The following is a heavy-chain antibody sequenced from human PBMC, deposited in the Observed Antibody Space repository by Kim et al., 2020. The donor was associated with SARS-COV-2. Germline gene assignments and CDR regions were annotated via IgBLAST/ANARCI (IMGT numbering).Heavy chain of an antibody. V-gene: IGHV4-4*07. J-gene: IGHJ4*02. D-gene: IGHD2-15*01. Sequence: NPYLKSRVTMSVETSKNQFSLQLTSMTAADTAIYYCAREGYFDGGSFFFDSWGQRTLVTVSS. CDR3: AREGYFDGGSFFFDS.